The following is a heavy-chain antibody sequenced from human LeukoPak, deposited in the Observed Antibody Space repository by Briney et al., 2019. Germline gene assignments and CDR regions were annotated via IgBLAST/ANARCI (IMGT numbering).Heavy chain of an antibody. J-gene: IGHJ4*02. V-gene: IGHV3-23*01. CDR3: ARKAGYYYGSGDY. D-gene: IGHD3-10*01. CDR2: ISGSGGNT. Sequence: GGSLRLSCAASGFTFNNYAMNWVRQAPGKGLEWVSSISGSGGNTYYADSVKGRFTISRDNSKNTLYLQMNSLRAEDTAVYYCARKAGYYYGSGDYWGQGTLVTVSS. CDR1: GFTFNNYA.